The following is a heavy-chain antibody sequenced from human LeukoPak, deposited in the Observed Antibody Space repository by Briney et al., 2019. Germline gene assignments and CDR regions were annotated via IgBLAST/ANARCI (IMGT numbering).Heavy chain of an antibody. J-gene: IGHJ5*02. CDR2: ISSSSSYI. D-gene: IGHD6-13*01. CDR3: ARDRGSSSWYNTNWFDP. Sequence: PGGSLRLSCAASGFTFSSYEMNWVRQAPGKGLEWVSSISSSSSYIYYADSVKGRFTISRDNGKNSLYLQMNSLRAEDTAVYYCARDRGSSSWYNTNWFDPWGQGTLVTVSS. CDR1: GFTFSSYE. V-gene: IGHV3-21*06.